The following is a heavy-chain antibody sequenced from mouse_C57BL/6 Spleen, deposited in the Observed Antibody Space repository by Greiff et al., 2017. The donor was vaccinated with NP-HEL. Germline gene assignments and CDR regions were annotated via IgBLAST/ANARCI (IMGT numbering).Heavy chain of an antibody. CDR2: ISSGGSYT. D-gene: IGHD1-2*01. V-gene: IGHV5-6*01. J-gene: IGHJ2*01. CDR1: GFTFSSYG. Sequence: EVNVVESGGDLVKPGGSLKLSCAASGFTFSSYGMSWVRQTPDKRLEWVATISSGGSYTYYPDSVKGRFTISRDNAKNTLYLQMSSLKSEDTAMYYCARKYYGPLDYWGQGTTLTVSS. CDR3: ARKYYGPLDY.